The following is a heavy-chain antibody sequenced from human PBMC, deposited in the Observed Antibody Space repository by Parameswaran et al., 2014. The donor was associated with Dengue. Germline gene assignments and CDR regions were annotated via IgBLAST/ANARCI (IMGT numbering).Heavy chain of an antibody. Sequence: RWIRQPPGKGLEWVSYISSSSSYTNYADSVKGRFTISRDNAKNSLYLQMNSLRAEDTAVYYCAREIDILTGYSYYYYGMDVWGQGTTVTVSS. V-gene: IGHV3-11*05. CDR2: ISSSSSYT. CDR3: AREIDILTGYSYYYYGMDV. D-gene: IGHD3-9*01. J-gene: IGHJ6*02.